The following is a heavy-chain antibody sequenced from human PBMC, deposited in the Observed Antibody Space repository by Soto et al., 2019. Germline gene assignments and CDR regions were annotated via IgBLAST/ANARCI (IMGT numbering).Heavy chain of an antibody. CDR1: GGSISSYY. V-gene: IGHV4-59*08. J-gene: IGHJ6*03. CDR3: ASTTMVRGYYYYMDV. CDR2: IYYSGST. D-gene: IGHD3-10*01. Sequence: SETPSLTCTVSGGSISSYYWSWIRQPPGKGLEWIGYIYYSGSTNYNPSLKSRVTISVDTSKNQFSLKLSSVTAADTAVYYCASTTMVRGYYYYMDVWGKGTTVTVSS.